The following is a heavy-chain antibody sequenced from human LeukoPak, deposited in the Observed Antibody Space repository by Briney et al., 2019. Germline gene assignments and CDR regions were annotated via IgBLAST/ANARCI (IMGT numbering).Heavy chain of an antibody. CDR3: AKEVTLYYDSSGYYSSGPFDY. D-gene: IGHD3-22*01. Sequence: GGSLRLSCAASGFTFSSYEMNWVRQAPGKGLEWVSAITGGGGSTYYADSVKGRFTISRDNSKNTLYLQMNSLRAEDTAVYYCAKEVTLYYDSSGYYSSGPFDYWGQGTLVTVSS. CDR1: GFTFSSYE. CDR2: ITGGGGST. J-gene: IGHJ4*02. V-gene: IGHV3-23*01.